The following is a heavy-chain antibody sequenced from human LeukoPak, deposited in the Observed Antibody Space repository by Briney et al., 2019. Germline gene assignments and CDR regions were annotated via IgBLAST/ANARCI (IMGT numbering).Heavy chain of an antibody. V-gene: IGHV3-33*01. CDR3: ARGGGRHVEY. CDR1: GFTFSSHG. Sequence: GRSLRLSCAASGFTFSSHGMHWVRQAPGKGLEWVAVIWYDGSKKYHADSVKGRFTISRDNSKNTLYLQMNILRAEDTAVYYCARGGGRHVEYWGQGNLVTVSS. CDR2: IWYDGSKK. D-gene: IGHD3-16*01. J-gene: IGHJ4*02.